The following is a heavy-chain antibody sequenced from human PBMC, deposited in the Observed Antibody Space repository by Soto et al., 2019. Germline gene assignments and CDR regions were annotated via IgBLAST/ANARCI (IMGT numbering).Heavy chain of an antibody. D-gene: IGHD3-3*01. CDR3: ARDKDYDFWSGTFDP. J-gene: IGHJ5*02. V-gene: IGHV4-38-2*02. Sequence: PSETLSLTCAVSGYSISRGYYWGWIRQPPGKGLEWIGSIYHSGSTYYNPSPKSRVTISVDTSKNQFSLKLSSVTAADTAVYYCARDKDYDFWSGTFDPWGQGTLVTVSS. CDR2: IYHSGST. CDR1: GYSISRGYY.